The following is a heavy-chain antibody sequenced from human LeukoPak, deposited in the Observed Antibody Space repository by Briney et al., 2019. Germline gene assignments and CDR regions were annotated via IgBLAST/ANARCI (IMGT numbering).Heavy chain of an antibody. V-gene: IGHV3-23*01. CDR3: AKSNDFWSGYYPYYFDY. Sequence: GASVKVSCTASGGTFSSYAMSWVRQAPGKGLEWVSAISGSGGSTYYADSVKGRFTISRDNSKNTLYLQMNSLRAEDTAVYYCAKSNDFWSGYYPYYFDYWGQGTLVTVSS. J-gene: IGHJ4*02. CDR1: GGTFSSYA. D-gene: IGHD3-3*01. CDR2: ISGSGGST.